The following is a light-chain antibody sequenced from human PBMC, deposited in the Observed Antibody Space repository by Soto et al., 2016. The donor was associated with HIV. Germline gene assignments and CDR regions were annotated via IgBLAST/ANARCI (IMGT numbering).Light chain of an antibody. CDR2: GKN. V-gene: IGLV3-19*01. J-gene: IGLJ1*01. Sequence: SSELTQDPAVSVALGQTVRITCQRDSLRRYYASWYQQKPGQAPVLVIYGKNNRPSGIPDRFSGSSSGNTASLTITGAQAEDEADYYCNSRDNSGNHYVFGTGTKVTVL. CDR3: NSRDNSGNHYV. CDR1: SLRRYY.